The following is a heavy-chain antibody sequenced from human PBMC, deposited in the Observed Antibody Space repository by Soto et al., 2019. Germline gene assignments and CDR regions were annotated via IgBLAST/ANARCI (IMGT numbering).Heavy chain of an antibody. CDR1: GFSLRTTGVG. CDR2: IYWNDDK. V-gene: IGHV2-5*01. CDR3: AHTWGLPFDY. Sequence: QITLKESGPTLVEPTQTLTLTCTYSGFSLRTTGVGVGWIWQPPGKDLEWLGMIYWNDDKRYSPSLTNRFTLTSDISKSQVVLTMTTMDPVDTATYYCAHTWGLPFDYWGQGTLVIVSS. D-gene: IGHD3-16*01. J-gene: IGHJ4*02.